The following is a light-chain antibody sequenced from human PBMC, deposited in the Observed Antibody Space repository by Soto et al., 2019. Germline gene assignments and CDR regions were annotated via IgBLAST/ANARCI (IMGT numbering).Light chain of an antibody. J-gene: IGKJ1*01. V-gene: IGKV3-20*01. Sequence: EIVLTQSPGTLSLSPGERATLSCRASQSVSSSYLAWYQQQPGQAPRLLISGASSRATGIPDRFSGSGSGTDFTLTISTLEPEDFAMYYCQKYDSSSWTFGQGTKVEIK. CDR2: GAS. CDR1: QSVSSSY. CDR3: QKYDSSSWT.